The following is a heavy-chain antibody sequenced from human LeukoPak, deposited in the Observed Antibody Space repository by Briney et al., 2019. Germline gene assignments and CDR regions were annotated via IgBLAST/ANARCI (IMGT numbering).Heavy chain of an antibody. CDR1: GFTFSSYA. D-gene: IGHD3-22*01. J-gene: IGHJ4*02. CDR2: ISGSGGST. Sequence: PGGSLRLSCAASGFTFSSYAMSWVRQAPGKGLEWVSAISGSGGSTYYADPVKGRFTISRDNSKNTLYLQMNSLRAEDTAVYYCAKDKDSSGYWNFDYWGQGTLVTVSS. V-gene: IGHV3-23*01. CDR3: AKDKDSSGYWNFDY.